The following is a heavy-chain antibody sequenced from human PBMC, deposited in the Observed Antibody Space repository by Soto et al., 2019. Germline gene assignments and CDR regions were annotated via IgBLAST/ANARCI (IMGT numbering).Heavy chain of an antibody. J-gene: IGHJ6*02. V-gene: IGHV4-34*02. D-gene: IGHD6-13*01. CDR2: VHHTGTS. Sequence: QVALQQWGAGLLKPSQTLSLTCAVYGESFNDYFWTWIRQSPGGGLEWLAEVHHTGTSYYNPSLKSRLAVSVDTSRNQFSLNLTSLTAADTATYYCARRKDSSRYFYGMDVWGQGTTVGVSS. CDR1: GESFNDYF. CDR3: ARRKDSSRYFYGMDV.